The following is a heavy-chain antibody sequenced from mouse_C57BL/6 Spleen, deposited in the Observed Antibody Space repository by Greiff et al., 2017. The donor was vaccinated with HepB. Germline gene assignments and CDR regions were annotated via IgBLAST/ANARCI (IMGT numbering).Heavy chain of an antibody. CDR2: IYPGDGDT. CDR3: AKIEEGYYYGSSPRKAMDY. J-gene: IGHJ4*01. D-gene: IGHD1-1*01. V-gene: IGHV1-82*01. Sequence: VQGVESGPELVKPGASVKISCKASGYAFSSSWMNWVKQRPGKGLEWIGRIYPGDGDTNYNGKFKGKATLTADKSSSTAYMQLSSLTSEDSAVYFCAKIEEGYYYGSSPRKAMDYWGQGTSVTVSS. CDR1: GYAFSSSW.